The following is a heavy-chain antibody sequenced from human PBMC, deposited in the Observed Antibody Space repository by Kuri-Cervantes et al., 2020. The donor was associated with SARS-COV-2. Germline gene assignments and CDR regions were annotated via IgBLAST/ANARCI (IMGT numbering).Heavy chain of an antibody. J-gene: IGHJ3*02. Sequence: GESLKISCAASGFTFSSYWMHWVRQAPGKGLVWVSRINSDGSSTSYADSVKGRFTISRDNAKNSLYLQMNSLRSEDTAVYYCARCLSGLRYFDWLSKGNAFDIWGQGTMVTVSS. CDR2: INSDGSST. V-gene: IGHV3-74*01. CDR1: GFTFSSYW. CDR3: ARCLSGLRYFDWLSKGNAFDI. D-gene: IGHD3-9*01.